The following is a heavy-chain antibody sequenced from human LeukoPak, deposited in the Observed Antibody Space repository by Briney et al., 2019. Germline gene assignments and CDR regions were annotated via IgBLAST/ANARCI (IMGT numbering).Heavy chain of an antibody. V-gene: IGHV4-31*03. CDR2: IYYSGST. D-gene: IGHD3-22*01. CDR3: ARYARSHYYDTNDAFDI. J-gene: IGHJ3*02. Sequence: SETLSLTRTVSGGSISSGGYYWSWIRQHPGKGLEWIGYIYYSGSTYYNPSLKSRVTISVDTSKNQFSLKLSSVTAADTAVYYCARYARSHYYDTNDAFDIWGQGTMVTVSS. CDR1: GGSISSGGYY.